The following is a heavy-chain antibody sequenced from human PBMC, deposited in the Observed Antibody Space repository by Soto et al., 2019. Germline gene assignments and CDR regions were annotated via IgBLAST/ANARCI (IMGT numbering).Heavy chain of an antibody. CDR1: GFSLSTSGMR. Sequence: SGPTLVNPTQTLTLTFTFSGFSLSTSGMRVSWIRQPPGKALEWLARIDWDDDKFYNTSLKTRLTISKDSSKNQVFLTMTNMDPVDTATYYCARMFHCSGGTYPFDYWGQGALVTVS. V-gene: IGHV2-70*04. D-gene: IGHD2-15*01. J-gene: IGHJ4*02. CDR3: ARMFHCSGGTYPFDY. CDR2: IDWDDDK.